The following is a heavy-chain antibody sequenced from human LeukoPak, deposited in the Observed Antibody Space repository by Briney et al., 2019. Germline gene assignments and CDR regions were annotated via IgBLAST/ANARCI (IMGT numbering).Heavy chain of an antibody. CDR3: AGGPGISXSGY. V-gene: IGHV4-59*01. CDR1: NASISRYF. Sequence: PSETLSLTXSVFNASISRYFRSWVRQPPGKGLEWIGYIYYTGSSNFNPSLRSRVTMSVDTSKNQFSLKLRSVTAADTALYYCAGGPGISXSGYXXQGALVTVS. D-gene: IGHD2-15*01. CDR2: IYYTGSS. J-gene: IGHJ4*02.